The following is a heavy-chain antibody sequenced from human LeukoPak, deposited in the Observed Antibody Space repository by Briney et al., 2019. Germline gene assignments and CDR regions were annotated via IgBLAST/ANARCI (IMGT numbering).Heavy chain of an antibody. Sequence: GGSLRLSCAASGFTASSNYMSWVRHAPGKGLEWVSVIYSGGSTYYADSVKGRFTISRDNSKNTLYLQMNSLRAEDTAVYYCARAKLWFGELIDWFDPWGQGTLVTVSS. V-gene: IGHV3-53*01. CDR1: GFTASSNY. CDR3: ARAKLWFGELIDWFDP. J-gene: IGHJ5*02. D-gene: IGHD3-10*01. CDR2: IYSGGST.